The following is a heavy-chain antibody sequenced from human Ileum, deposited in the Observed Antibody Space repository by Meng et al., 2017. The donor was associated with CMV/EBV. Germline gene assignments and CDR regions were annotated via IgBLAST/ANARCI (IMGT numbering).Heavy chain of an antibody. J-gene: IGHJ6*02. CDR2: IYHSGST. CDR1: GGSISSSNW. CDR3: ARDGVLRFLEWLPGGMDV. D-gene: IGHD3-3*01. V-gene: IGHV4-4*02. Sequence: GSLRLSCAVSGGSISSSNWWSWVRQPPGKGLEWIGEIYHSGSTNYNPSLKSRVTISVDKSKNQLSLKLSPVTAADTAVYYCARDGVLRFLEWLPGGMDVWGQGTTVTVSS.